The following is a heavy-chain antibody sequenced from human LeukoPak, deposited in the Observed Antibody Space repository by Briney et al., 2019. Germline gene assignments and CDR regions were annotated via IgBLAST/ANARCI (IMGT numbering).Heavy chain of an antibody. CDR2: ISYDGSNK. D-gene: IGHD2-2*01. J-gene: IGHJ6*02. V-gene: IGHV3-30*03. CDR3: DLHCSSSSCYLYGMDV. CDR1: GFTFSSYG. Sequence: GGSLRLSCAASGFTFSSYGMHWVRQAPGKGLEWVAVISYDGSNKYYADSVKGRFAISRDNAKNSLYLQMNSLRAEDTAVYYCDLHCSSSSCYLYGMDVWGQGTTVTVSS.